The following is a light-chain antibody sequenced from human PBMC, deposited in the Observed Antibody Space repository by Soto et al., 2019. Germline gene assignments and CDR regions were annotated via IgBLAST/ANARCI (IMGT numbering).Light chain of an antibody. V-gene: IGLV2-14*01. Sequence: QSALTQPSSVSGSPGQSITISCTGTSSDIGNYDFVSWYQQVPGTAPKAMIYEVSSRPSGVSNRFSGSKSGTTASLTVSGLQPEDEADYFCSSYTTSNTYVFGTGTQLTVL. CDR3: SSYTTSNTYV. CDR1: SSDIGNYDF. J-gene: IGLJ1*01. CDR2: EVS.